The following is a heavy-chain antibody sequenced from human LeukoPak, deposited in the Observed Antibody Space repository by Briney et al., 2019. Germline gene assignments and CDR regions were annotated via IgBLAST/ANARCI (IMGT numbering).Heavy chain of an antibody. CDR3: ARGRGYCDGGSCDGFDY. J-gene: IGHJ4*02. CDR1: GGSFSGYY. Sequence: PSETLSLTCAVYGGSFSGYYWSWIRQPPGKGLEWLGEINHSGSTNYSPSLKSRVTISVDTSKNQFSLKLSSVTAADTAVYYCARGRGYCDGGSCDGFDYWGQGTLVTVSS. CDR2: INHSGST. D-gene: IGHD2-15*01. V-gene: IGHV4-34*01.